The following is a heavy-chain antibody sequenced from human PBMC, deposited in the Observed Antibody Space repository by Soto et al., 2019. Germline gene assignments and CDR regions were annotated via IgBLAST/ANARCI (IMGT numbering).Heavy chain of an antibody. J-gene: IGHJ6*04. V-gene: IGHV3-11*01. D-gene: IGHD2-2*01. CDR3: GRDAALVGVPAAMFGMDV. Sequence: QVQLVESGGGLVKPGGSLRLSCAASGFTFSDYYMSWIRQAPGKGLEWVSYISSSGSTIYYADSVKGRFTISRDNAKNSLYLQMNSLRAEDTAVYYCGRDAALVGVPAAMFGMDVWGKGTTVTVSS. CDR2: ISSSGSTI. CDR1: GFTFSDYY.